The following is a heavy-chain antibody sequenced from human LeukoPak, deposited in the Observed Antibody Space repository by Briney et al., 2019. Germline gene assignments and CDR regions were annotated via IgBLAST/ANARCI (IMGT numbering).Heavy chain of an antibody. CDR3: ARGAMKTNYYHDYFDY. CDR2: ISWNSGSR. CDR1: GFTFDDYA. V-gene: IGHV3-9*01. J-gene: IGHJ4*02. D-gene: IGHD1-26*01. Sequence: GRSLRLSCAASGFTFDDYAMHWVRQAPGKGLEWVSGISWNSGSRGYADSVKGRFTISRDNAKNSLYLQMNSLRVEDTAVYYCARGAMKTNYYHDYFDYWGQGTLVTVSS.